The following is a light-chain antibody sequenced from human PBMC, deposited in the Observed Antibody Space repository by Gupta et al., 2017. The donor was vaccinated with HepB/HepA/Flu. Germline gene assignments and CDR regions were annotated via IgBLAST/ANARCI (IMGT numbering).Light chain of an antibody. CDR3: QQSYSTPIT. CDR2: AAS. J-gene: IGKJ4*01. CDR1: QSSSSY. V-gene: IGKV1-39*01. Sequence: DIQMTQSPSSLSASVGASVTITCRASQSSSSYLNWYQQKPGKAPKLLIYAASSWQSGVPSRFSGSGSGTDFTLTISSLKPEDVATYYCQQSYSTPITFGGGTKVEIK.